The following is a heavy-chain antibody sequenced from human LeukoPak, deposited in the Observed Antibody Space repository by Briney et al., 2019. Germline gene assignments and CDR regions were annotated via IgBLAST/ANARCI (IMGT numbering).Heavy chain of an antibody. J-gene: IGHJ4*02. CDR2: MYYGGAT. V-gene: IGHV4-39*07. D-gene: IGHD1-26*01. Sequence: SETLSLTCIVSGDSIYSSNSYWGWARQPPGKGLEWITSMYYGGATYYNPSLKSRVTISVDTSKNQFSLKLSSVTAADTAVYYCARSSGIVGATKAFDYWGQGTLVTVSS. CDR3: ARSSGIVGATKAFDY. CDR1: GDSIYSSNSY.